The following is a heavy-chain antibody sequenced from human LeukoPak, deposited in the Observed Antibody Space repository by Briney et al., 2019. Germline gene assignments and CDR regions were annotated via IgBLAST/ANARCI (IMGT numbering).Heavy chain of an antibody. Sequence: KASETLSLTCIVSGGSISSYCWSWIRQPAGKGLEWIGYIYYSGSTNYNPSLKSRVTISVDTSKNQFSLKLSSVTAADTAVYYCARGTYDFWSGYRKGMDVWGQGTTVTVSS. CDR1: GGSISSYC. D-gene: IGHD3-3*01. V-gene: IGHV4-59*01. CDR2: IYYSGST. CDR3: ARGTYDFWSGYRKGMDV. J-gene: IGHJ6*02.